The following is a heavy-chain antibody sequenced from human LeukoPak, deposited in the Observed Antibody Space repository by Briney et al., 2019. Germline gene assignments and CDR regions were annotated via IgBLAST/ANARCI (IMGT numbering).Heavy chain of an antibody. D-gene: IGHD6-13*01. J-gene: IGHJ4*02. Sequence: ASVKFSCKASGYTFTSYDINWVGQATGQGLEWMGWMNANSSNTGYAQKLQGRVTMTRNTSISTAYMELSSLRPEDTAVYYCARVSGYSSSWYSTWGQGTLVTVSS. CDR2: MNANSSNT. V-gene: IGHV1-8*01. CDR1: GYTFTSYD. CDR3: ARVSGYSSSWYST.